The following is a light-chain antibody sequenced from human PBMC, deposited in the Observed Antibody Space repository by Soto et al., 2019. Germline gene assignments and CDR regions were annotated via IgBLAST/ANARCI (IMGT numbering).Light chain of an antibody. Sequence: QSALTQPASVSGSPGQSITISCTGTSSDVGGYNYGSWYQQHPGKAPKLMIYDVSNRPSGVSSRFSGSKSGNTASLTISGLQAEDEADYYCSSYTSSTTVIFGGGTKVTVL. J-gene: IGLJ2*01. CDR2: DVS. CDR3: SSYTSSTTVI. V-gene: IGLV2-14*03. CDR1: SSDVGGYNY.